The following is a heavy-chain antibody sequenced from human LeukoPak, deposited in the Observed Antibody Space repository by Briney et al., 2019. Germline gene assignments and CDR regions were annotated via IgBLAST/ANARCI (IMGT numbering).Heavy chain of an antibody. CDR2: IYYSGST. D-gene: IGHD5-18*01. CDR3: ARVATDTALEY. V-gene: IGHV4-31*03. CDR1: GGSISSGGYY. Sequence: SQTLSLTCTVSGGSISSGGYYWTWIRQHPGKGLEWIGYIYYSGSTFYNPSLQSRVTISVDTSKNQFSLKLSSVTAADTAVYYCARVATDTALEYWGQGTLVTVSS. J-gene: IGHJ4*02.